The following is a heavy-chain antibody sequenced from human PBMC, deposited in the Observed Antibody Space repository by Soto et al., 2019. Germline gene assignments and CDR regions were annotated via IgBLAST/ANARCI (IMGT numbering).Heavy chain of an antibody. CDR3: AREMSYYFDS. V-gene: IGHV4-30-2*01. J-gene: IGHJ4*01. CDR1: GDSISRDGSS. Sequence: QVQLQESGSGLVKPSQTLVLTCTVSGDSISRDGSSWSWLRQPPGKGLEWIGYIYHSGATYYNPSLKSRVTTSVDTSKNKFSLSLASVTAADTAVYYCAREMSYYFDSWGHGTLVTVSS. CDR2: IYHSGAT.